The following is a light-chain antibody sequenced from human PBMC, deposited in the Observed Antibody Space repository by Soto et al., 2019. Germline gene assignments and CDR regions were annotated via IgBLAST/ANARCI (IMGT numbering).Light chain of an antibody. Sequence: QSVLTQPPSASGTPGQRVSISCSGSSSNIGRNYVYWYQQVPGTAPKLLIYTNDQRPSGVPDRFSGSKSGTSASLAISGLRSEDEADYYCATWDDSLNGGVFGGGTKLTVL. V-gene: IGLV1-47*01. J-gene: IGLJ2*01. CDR3: ATWDDSLNGGV. CDR2: TND. CDR1: SSNIGRNY.